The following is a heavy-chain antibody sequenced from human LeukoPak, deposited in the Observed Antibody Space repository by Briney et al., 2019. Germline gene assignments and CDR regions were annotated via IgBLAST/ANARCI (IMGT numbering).Heavy chain of an antibody. CDR3: TRGYSGISVYAFDI. D-gene: IGHD1-26*01. V-gene: IGHV3-72*01. J-gene: IGHJ3*02. CDR2: TGNKADSYTA. Sequence: GGSLRLSCAASGFTFSSYGMHWVRQAPGKGLEWVGRTGNKADSYTAEFAASVKGRFTISRDDSANSLYLHMSSLKTEDSAVYHCTRGYSGISVYAFDIWGQGTMVTVSS. CDR1: GFTFSSYG.